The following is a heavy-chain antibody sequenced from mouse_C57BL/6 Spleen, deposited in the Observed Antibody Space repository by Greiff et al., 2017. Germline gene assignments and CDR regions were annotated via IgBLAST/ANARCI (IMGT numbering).Heavy chain of an antibody. V-gene: IGHV5-12*01. J-gene: IGHJ4*01. Sequence: EVQVVESGGGLVQPGGSLKLSCAASGFTFSDYYMYWVRQTPEKRLEWVADISNGGGSTYYPDPGKGRFTISRDKAKNTLYLQMSRLKSEDAAMYYCASHEVLYYAMDYWGQGTSVTVSS. CDR2: ISNGGGST. CDR1: GFTFSDYY. CDR3: ASHEVLYYAMDY.